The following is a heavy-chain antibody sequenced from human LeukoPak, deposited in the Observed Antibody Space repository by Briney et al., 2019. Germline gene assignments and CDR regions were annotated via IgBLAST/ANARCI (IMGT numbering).Heavy chain of an antibody. J-gene: IGHJ4*02. CDR3: ARVRYGSGSYYYFDY. Sequence: GGSLRLSCAASGFTFSTYWMNWVRQAPGKGLEWVANIKQDGNEKYYVDSVKGRFAISRDNAKNSLYLQMNSLRAEDTAMYYCARVRYGSGSYYYFDYWGQGTLVTVSS. V-gene: IGHV3-7*01. CDR2: IKQDGNEK. CDR1: GFTFSTYW. D-gene: IGHD3-10*01.